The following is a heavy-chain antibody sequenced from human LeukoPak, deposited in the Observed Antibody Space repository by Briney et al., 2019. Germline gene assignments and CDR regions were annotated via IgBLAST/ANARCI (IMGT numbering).Heavy chain of an antibody. CDR2: INHSGST. CDR3: ARQLRFLELDYYYYYMDV. V-gene: IGHV4-34*01. CDR1: GGSFSGYY. Sequence: SETLSLTCAVYGGSFSGYYWSWIRQPPGKGLEWIGEINHSGSTNYNPSLKSRVTISVDTSKNQFSLKLSSVTAADTAVYYCARQLRFLELDYYYYYMDVWGKGTTVTVSS. J-gene: IGHJ6*03. D-gene: IGHD3-3*01.